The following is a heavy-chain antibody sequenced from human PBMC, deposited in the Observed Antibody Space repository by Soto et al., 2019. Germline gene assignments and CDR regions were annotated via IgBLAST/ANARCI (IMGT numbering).Heavy chain of an antibody. J-gene: IGHJ6*02. Sequence: QVQLVESGGGVVQPGRSLRLSCAASGFTFSNYGMHWVRQAPGKGLEWVAVIWNDGRNRYHADSVKDRFTISRDNSKNTLYLKMNSLGDEDTAVYYCARDDEYSGNGMDVWGQGTTVTVS. CDR3: ARDDEYSGNGMDV. D-gene: IGHD3-10*01. CDR1: GFTFSNYG. CDR2: IWNDGRNR. V-gene: IGHV3-33*01.